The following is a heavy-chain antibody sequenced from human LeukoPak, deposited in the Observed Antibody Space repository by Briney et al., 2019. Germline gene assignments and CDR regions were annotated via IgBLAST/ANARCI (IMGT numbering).Heavy chain of an antibody. D-gene: IGHD3-10*02. CDR1: GFTLSDYY. CDR3: ARLCSGDDSTVGC. V-gene: IGHV3-11*04. Sequence: GGSLRLSCAASGFTLSDYYMSWIRQAPGKGLEWVSYISDSGNTIHHATSVKGRFTISRDNAKNSLYLQMNSLRAEDTAVYYCARLCSGDDSTVGCWGQGTLVTVSS. CDR2: ISDSGNTI. J-gene: IGHJ4*02.